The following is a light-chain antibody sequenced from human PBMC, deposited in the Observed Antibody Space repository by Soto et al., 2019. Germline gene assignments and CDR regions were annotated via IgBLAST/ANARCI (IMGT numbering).Light chain of an antibody. CDR1: QSITDD. CDR2: RAS. Sequence: ETLMTQSPATLSVSPGESATLSCRASQSITDDLAWFQQKPGQAPRLLIYRASTRATGIPARFSGSGSGTEFTLTISSLQSEDFAVYSCQHYDNWPWTFGQGTNLEIK. CDR3: QHYDNWPWT. V-gene: IGKV3-15*01. J-gene: IGKJ1*01.